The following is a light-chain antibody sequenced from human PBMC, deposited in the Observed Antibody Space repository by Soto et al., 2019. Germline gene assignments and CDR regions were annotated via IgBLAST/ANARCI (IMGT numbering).Light chain of an antibody. CDR1: QSVGTY. Sequence: EIVLTQSPGTLSLSPGERATLSCRASQSVGTYLAWYQQKPGQAPRLLIYDASNRATGIPARFSGSGSGTEFTLTISSLQPDDFATYYCQYYNSYSEAFGQGTKVDIK. CDR2: DAS. J-gene: IGKJ1*01. V-gene: IGKV3D-15*01. CDR3: QYYNSYSEA.